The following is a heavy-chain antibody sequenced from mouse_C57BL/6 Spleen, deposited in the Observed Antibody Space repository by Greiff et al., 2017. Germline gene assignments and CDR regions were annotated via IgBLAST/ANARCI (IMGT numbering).Heavy chain of an antibody. CDR1: GFNIKDDY. Sequence: VQLQQSGAELVRPGASVKLSCTASGFNIKDDYMHWVKQRPEQGLEWIGWIDPENGDPESASKFQGKATITADTPHHNAYLYRISLTSEDTAVYYGTTNEDSFDYWGQGTTLTVSS. J-gene: IGHJ2*01. CDR2: IDPENGDP. CDR3: TTNEDSFDY. V-gene: IGHV14-4*01.